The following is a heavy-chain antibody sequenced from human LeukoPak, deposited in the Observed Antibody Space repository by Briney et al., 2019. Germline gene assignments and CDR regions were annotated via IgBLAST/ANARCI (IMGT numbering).Heavy chain of an antibody. V-gene: IGHV3-23*01. Sequence: GGSLRLSCAASGFTFSSYAITWVRQAPGKGLEWVSAVSSNGAKTYYADSVKGRFTISRDNYKNMVFLQMNSLRAEDTAVYYCAKDSSRGYSYGYSDYWGQGTLVTVSS. J-gene: IGHJ4*02. CDR3: AKDSSRGYSYGYSDY. CDR2: VSSNGAKT. CDR1: GFTFSSYA. D-gene: IGHD5-18*01.